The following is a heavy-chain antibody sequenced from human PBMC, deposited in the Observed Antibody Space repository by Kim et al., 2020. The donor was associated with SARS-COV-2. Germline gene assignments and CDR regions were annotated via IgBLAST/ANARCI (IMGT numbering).Heavy chain of an antibody. CDR2: ISWDGGST. CDR3: AKDGSADIQQLVPGYFDY. CDR1: GFTFDDYT. J-gene: IGHJ4*02. V-gene: IGHV3-43*01. D-gene: IGHD6-13*01. Sequence: GGSLRLSCAASGFTFDDYTMHWVRQAPGKGLEWVSLISWDGGSTYYADSVKGRFTISRDNSKNSLYLQMNSLRTEDTALYYCAKDGSADIQQLVPGYFDYWGQGTLVTVSS.